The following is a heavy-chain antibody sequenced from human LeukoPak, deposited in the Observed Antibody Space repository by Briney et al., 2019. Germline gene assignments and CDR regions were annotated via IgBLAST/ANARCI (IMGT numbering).Heavy chain of an antibody. D-gene: IGHD3-22*01. Sequence: PSETLSLTCTVSGGSISSYYWSWIRQPPGKGLEWIGYIYYSGSTNYNPSLKSRVTISVDTSKNQFSLKLSSVTAADTAVYYCARAGDYYDRWGYPTAAFDYWGQGTLVTVSS. CDR1: GGSISSYY. CDR3: ARAGDYYDRWGYPTAAFDY. V-gene: IGHV4-59*01. CDR2: IYYSGST. J-gene: IGHJ4*02.